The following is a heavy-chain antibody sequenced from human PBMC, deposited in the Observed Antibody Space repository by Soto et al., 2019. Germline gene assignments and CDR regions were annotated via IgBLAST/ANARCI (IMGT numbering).Heavy chain of an antibody. CDR2: MNPNSGNT. CDR1: GYTFTSYD. V-gene: IGHV1-8*01. CDR3: ARQRRGYDFWSGYYTIGVFDY. J-gene: IGHJ4*02. Sequence: GASVKVSCKASGYTFTSYDINWVRQATGQGLEWMGWMNPNSGNTGYAQKFQGRVTMTRNTSISTAYMELSSLRSEDTAVYYCARQRRGYDFWSGYYTIGVFDYWGQGTLVTVSS. D-gene: IGHD3-3*01.